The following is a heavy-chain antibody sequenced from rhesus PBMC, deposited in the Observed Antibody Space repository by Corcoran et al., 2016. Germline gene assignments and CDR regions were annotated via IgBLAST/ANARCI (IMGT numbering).Heavy chain of an antibody. CDR1: GGSISSSY. CDR3: ARGLNFDY. CDR2: IYGSGSST. V-gene: IGHV4-169*01. Sequence: QLQLQESGPGLVKPSETLSVTCAVSGGSISSSYWSWIRQAPGKGLEWIGYIYGSGSSTNSNPSLKSRVTLSLNTSKNQLSLKLSSVTAADTAVYYCARGLNFDYWGQGVLVTVSS. J-gene: IGHJ4*01.